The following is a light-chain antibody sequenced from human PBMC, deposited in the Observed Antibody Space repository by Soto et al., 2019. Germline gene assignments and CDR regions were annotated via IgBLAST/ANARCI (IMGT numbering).Light chain of an antibody. Sequence: QSVLTQPPSASGSPGQSVTISCTGTSNDIGDYDYVSWYQHHPGKAPKLMIYDVSKRPSGVPDRFSGSKSGNTASLTVSRLRADDEATYYCSSYAGSNIFVVFGGGTKLTVL. CDR3: SSYAGSNIFVV. J-gene: IGLJ2*01. CDR1: SNDIGDYDY. V-gene: IGLV2-8*01. CDR2: DVS.